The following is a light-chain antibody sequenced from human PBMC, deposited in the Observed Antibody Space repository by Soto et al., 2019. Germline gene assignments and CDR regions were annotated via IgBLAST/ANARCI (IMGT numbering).Light chain of an antibody. CDR3: QQYGSSGT. Sequence: ILLRQSPGPLSLSPGERATLSCRASQSVSNNYLAWYQQKPGQAPRLLIYGASNRATGIPDRFSGSGSGTDFTLTISRLEPEDFAVYYCQQYGSSGTFGQGTKVDIK. J-gene: IGKJ1*01. CDR2: GAS. V-gene: IGKV3-20*01. CDR1: QSVSNNY.